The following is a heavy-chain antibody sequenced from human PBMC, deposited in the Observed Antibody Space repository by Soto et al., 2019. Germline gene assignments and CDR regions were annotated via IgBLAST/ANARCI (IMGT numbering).Heavy chain of an antibody. CDR2: ISGGGRT. V-gene: IGHV4-4*01. D-gene: IGHD1-20*01. Sequence: TLSLTCAVSGYSISTSTWWSWVRQAPAEGLEWIGEISGGGRTNYNPSLKSRVTISLDKSKSQVSLSLSSVTAADTAVYFCAKNGAYNIAFWGQGTLVTVSS. CDR1: GYSISTSTW. CDR3: AKNGAYNIAF. J-gene: IGHJ1*01.